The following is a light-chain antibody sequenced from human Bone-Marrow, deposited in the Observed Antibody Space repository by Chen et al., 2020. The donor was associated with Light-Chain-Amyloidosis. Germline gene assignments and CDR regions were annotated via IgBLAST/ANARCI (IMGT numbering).Light chain of an antibody. Sequence: DVFMTQTPLSLSVTPGQPGSISCKSSQSLLYSNGVTYLYWFLQKPGQPPQLLIYEAFNRFSGVAHRFSGSGAGRDFTLKISRVEAEDVGTYYCMQSIHLRTFGQGTKVEIK. CDR1: QSLLYSNGVTY. J-gene: IGKJ1*01. CDR2: EAF. V-gene: IGKV2D-29*01. CDR3: MQSIHLRT.